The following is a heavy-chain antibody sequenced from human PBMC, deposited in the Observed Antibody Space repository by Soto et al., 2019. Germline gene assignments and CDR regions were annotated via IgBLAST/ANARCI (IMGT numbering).Heavy chain of an antibody. CDR3: ARGGYYYGSGSYYNVNIIVASSYNWFDP. D-gene: IGHD3-10*01. V-gene: IGHV4-34*01. CDR1: GGSFSGYY. CDR2: INHSGST. J-gene: IGHJ5*02. Sequence: ETLSLTCAVYGGSFSGYYWSWIRQPPGKGLEWIGEINHSGSTNYNPSLKSRVTISVDTSKNQFSLKLSSVTAADTAVYYCARGGYYYGSGSYYNVNIIVASSYNWFDPWGQGTLVTVSS.